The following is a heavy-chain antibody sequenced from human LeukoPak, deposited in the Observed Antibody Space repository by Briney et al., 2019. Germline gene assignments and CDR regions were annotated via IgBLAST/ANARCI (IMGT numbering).Heavy chain of an antibody. V-gene: IGHV1-18*01. CDR2: ISAYNGNT. CDR3: ARKTLCGGDCYWIDP. CDR1: GYTFTSYG. J-gene: IGHJ5*02. D-gene: IGHD2-21*02. Sequence: GASVKVSCKASGYTFTSYGISWVRQAPGEGLEWMGWISAYNGNTNYAQKLQGRVTMTTDTSTSTAYMELRSLRSDDTAVYYCARKTLCGGDCYWIDPWGQGTLVTVSS.